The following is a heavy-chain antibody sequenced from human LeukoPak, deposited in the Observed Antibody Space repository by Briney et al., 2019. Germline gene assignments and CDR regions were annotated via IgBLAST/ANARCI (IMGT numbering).Heavy chain of an antibody. J-gene: IGHJ6*02. CDR3: ASSEKGGDYYYGMDV. CDR1: GGSISSYY. V-gene: IGHV4-59*01. D-gene: IGHD3-10*01. CDR2: IYYSGST. Sequence: SETLSLTCTVSGGSISSYYWSWIRQPPGKGLEWIGYIYYSGSTNYNPSLKSRVTISVDTSKNQFSLKLSSVTAADTAVYYCASSEKGGDYYYGMDVWRQGTTVSVS.